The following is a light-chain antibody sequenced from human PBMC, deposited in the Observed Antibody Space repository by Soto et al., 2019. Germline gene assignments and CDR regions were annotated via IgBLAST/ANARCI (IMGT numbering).Light chain of an antibody. CDR1: QSVSSSY. J-gene: IGKJ1*01. V-gene: IGKV3-20*01. CDR3: QQYGSSPT. CDR2: DVS. Sequence: EIVLTQSPGTLSLSPGERATLSCRSSQSVSSSYVAWYQHKPGQAPRLLIYDVSSRATGIPDRFSGSGSGTDFTLTISRLEPEDFAVYYCQQYGSSPTFGQGTKVEIK.